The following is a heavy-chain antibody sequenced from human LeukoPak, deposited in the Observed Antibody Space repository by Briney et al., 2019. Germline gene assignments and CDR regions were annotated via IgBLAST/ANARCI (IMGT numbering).Heavy chain of an antibody. J-gene: IGHJ4*02. Sequence: GASVKVSCKASGYTFTSYGISWVRQAPGQGLEWMGWISAYNGNTNYAQKLQGRVTMTTDTSTSTAYMELRSLRSDDTAVYYCARGAGDLKDGYKNYFDNWGQGTLVTVSS. CDR1: GYTFTSYG. D-gene: IGHD5-24*01. V-gene: IGHV1-18*01. CDR3: ARGAGDLKDGYKNYFDN. CDR2: ISAYNGNT.